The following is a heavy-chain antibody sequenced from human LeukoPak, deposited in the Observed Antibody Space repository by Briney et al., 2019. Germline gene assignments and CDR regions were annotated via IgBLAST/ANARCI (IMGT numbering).Heavy chain of an antibody. Sequence: PGGSLRLSCAASGFTFSSYAMSWVRQAPGKGLEWVSAISGSGGSTYYADSVKGRFTISRDNSKNTLYLQMNSLRAEDTAVYYCAKVNWWGDRYCSGGSCYSFFDYWGQGTLVTVSS. J-gene: IGHJ4*02. D-gene: IGHD2-15*01. V-gene: IGHV3-23*01. CDR3: AKVNWWGDRYCSGGSCYSFFDY. CDR1: GFTFSSYA. CDR2: ISGSGGST.